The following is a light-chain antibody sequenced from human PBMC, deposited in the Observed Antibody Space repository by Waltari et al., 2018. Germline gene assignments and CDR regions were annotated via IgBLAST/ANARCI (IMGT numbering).Light chain of an antibody. Sequence: QSVLTHPPSRRGTPGQTLTLPCSRSRPKNGINDVYWYQQFPGPAPNLLTYGHNQRASGVPDGFSGSKSGPSASLAISGRRSEDGADYYCAAWDDSLSGWVFGGGTKLTVL. CDR2: GHN. CDR3: AAWDDSLSGWV. V-gene: IGLV1-47*01. CDR1: RPKNGIND. J-gene: IGLJ3*02.